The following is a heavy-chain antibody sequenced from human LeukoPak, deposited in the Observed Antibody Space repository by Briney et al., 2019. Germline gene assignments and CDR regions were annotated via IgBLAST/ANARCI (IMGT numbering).Heavy chain of an antibody. CDR1: GGSISGYY. CDR2: IYYSGST. CDR3: TRSCRPDPLHY. V-gene: IGHV4-59*01. Sequence: PSETLSLTCTVSGGSISGYYWSWIRQPPGKGLEWIGYIYYSGSTNYNPSLNSRVTISVDTSKNQFSLKLSSVTAADTAVYYCTRSCRPDPLHYWGHGTLLTLS. J-gene: IGHJ4*01.